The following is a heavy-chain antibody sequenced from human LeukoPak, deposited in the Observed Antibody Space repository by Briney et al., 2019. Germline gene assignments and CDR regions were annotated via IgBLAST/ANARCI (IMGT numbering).Heavy chain of an antibody. D-gene: IGHD1-14*01. CDR1: GYTFTSYD. V-gene: IGHV1-8*03. Sequence: ASVKVSCKASGYTFTSYDINWVRQATGQGLEWMGWMNPNSGNTGYAQKFQGRVTITRNTSISTAYMELSSLRSEDTAVYYCARGKVRAAHTGGYYYCYMDVWGKGTTVTVSS. CDR3: ARGKVRAAHTGGYYYCYMDV. CDR2: MNPNSGNT. J-gene: IGHJ6*03.